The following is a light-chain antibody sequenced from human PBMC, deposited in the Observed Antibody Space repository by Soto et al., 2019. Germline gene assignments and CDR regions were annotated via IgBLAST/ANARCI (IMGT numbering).Light chain of an antibody. CDR3: CSYAGSYTFHVV. J-gene: IGLJ2*01. V-gene: IGLV2-11*01. Sequence: QSALTQPRSVSGSPGQSVTISCTGTSSDVGGYNYVSWYQQHPGKAPKLMIYDVSKRPSGFPDRFSGSKSGNTASLTISGLQAEDEADYYCCSYAGSYTFHVVFGGGTKVTVL. CDR2: DVS. CDR1: SSDVGGYNY.